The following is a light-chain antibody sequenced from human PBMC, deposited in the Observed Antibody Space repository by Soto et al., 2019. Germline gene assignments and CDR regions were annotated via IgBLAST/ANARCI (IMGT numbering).Light chain of an antibody. CDR2: EGS. V-gene: IGLV2-23*01. J-gene: IGLJ3*02. CDR1: SSDVGSYNV. Sequence: QSALTQPASVSGSPGPSITISCTGSSSDVGSYNVVSWYQQHPGKAPKLMIYEGSKRPSGVPNRFSGSKSGNTAFLTITGLQAEDEADYYCCSYAGSSTVVFGGGTQLTVL. CDR3: CSYAGSSTVV.